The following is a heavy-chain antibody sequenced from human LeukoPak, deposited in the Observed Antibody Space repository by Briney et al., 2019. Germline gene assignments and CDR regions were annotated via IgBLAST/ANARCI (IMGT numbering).Heavy chain of an antibody. CDR3: ARGPDYLTTVSLLYYFDY. CDR2: MNPNSGNT. CDR1: GYTFTSYD. J-gene: IGHJ4*02. D-gene: IGHD4-17*01. V-gene: IGHV1-8*01. Sequence: GASVKVSCKASGYTFTSYDINWVRQATGQGLEWMGWMNPNSGNTGYAQKFQGRVTMTRNTSISTAYMELSSLRSEDTAVYYCARGPDYLTTVSLLYYFDYWGQGTLVTVSS.